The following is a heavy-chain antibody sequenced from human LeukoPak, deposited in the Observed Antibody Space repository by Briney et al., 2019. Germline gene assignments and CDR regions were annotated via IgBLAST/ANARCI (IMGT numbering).Heavy chain of an antibody. Sequence: ASVKVSCKASGYTFTGYYMHWVRQAPGQGFEWMGWINPNSGGTNYAQKFQGRVTMTRDTSISTAYMELSRLRSDDTAVYYCARETYYYGSGSYQASFDYWGQGTLVTVSS. V-gene: IGHV1-2*02. D-gene: IGHD3-10*01. CDR2: INPNSGGT. J-gene: IGHJ4*02. CDR3: ARETYYYGSGSYQASFDY. CDR1: GYTFTGYY.